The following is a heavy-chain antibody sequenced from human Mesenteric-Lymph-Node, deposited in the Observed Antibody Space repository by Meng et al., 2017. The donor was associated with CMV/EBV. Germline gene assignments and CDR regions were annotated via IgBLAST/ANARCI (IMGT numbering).Heavy chain of an antibody. V-gene: IGHV3-30*04. CDR2: ISYDVNRK. D-gene: IGHD3-9*01. Sequence: GESLKISCAASGFTFSLYPMHWVRQAPGKGLDWVAVISYDVNRKHYLDSVKGRFTISRDNSRNTVYLQMNSLSAEDTAVYYCAREVWNDWHYSGMDVWGQGTTVTVSS. CDR1: GFTFSLYP. CDR3: AREVWNDWHYSGMDV. J-gene: IGHJ6*02.